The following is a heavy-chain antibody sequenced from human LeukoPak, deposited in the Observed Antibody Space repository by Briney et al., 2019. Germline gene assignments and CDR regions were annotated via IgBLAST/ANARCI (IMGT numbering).Heavy chain of an antibody. D-gene: IGHD1-26*01. Sequence: GGSLRLSCAASGFTFSSYWMHWVRQAPGKGLVWVSRIKSDGSSITYADSVKGRFTISRDNAKNTLYLQVNTLRAEDTAVYYCARAGDSGSSPDYWGQGTLVTVSS. CDR2: IKSDGSSI. CDR3: ARAGDSGSSPDY. J-gene: IGHJ4*02. CDR1: GFTFSSYW. V-gene: IGHV3-74*01.